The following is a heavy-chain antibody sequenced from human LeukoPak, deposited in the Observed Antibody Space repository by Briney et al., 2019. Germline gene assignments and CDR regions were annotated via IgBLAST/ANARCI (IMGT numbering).Heavy chain of an antibody. CDR3: ARGVGIAAAGTSLGAFDI. J-gene: IGHJ3*02. D-gene: IGHD6-13*01. Sequence: SETLSLTCTVSGGSISSSSYYWGWIRQPPGKGLEWIGEINHSGSTNYNPSLKSRVTISVDTSKNQFSLKLSSVTAADTAVYYCARGVGIAAAGTSLGAFDIWGQGTMVTVSS. CDR1: GGSISSSSYY. V-gene: IGHV4-39*07. CDR2: INHSGST.